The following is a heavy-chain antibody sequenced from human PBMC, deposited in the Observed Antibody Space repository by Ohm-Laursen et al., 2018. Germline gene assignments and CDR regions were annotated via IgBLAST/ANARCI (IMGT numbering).Heavy chain of an antibody. CDR1: GFTVSSNY. CDR2: IYSGGRT. J-gene: IGHJ4*02. Sequence: SLRLSCAASGFTVSSNYMGWDRQAPGKGLEWDSIIYSGGRTYYGDSIKGRFTISRDNSKNTLYLQMNSLRAEDTAVYYCARGQNGYGDYDYWGQGTLVTVSS. V-gene: IGHV3-66*01. D-gene: IGHD4-17*01. CDR3: ARGQNGYGDYDY.